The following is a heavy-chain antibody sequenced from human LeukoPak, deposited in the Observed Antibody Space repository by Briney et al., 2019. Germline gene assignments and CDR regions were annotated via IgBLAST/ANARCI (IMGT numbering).Heavy chain of an antibody. Sequence: GESLKIPCQGSGYSFTSYWIGWVRQMPGKGLEWMGIIYAGDSDTRYSPSFQGQVTISAGKSISTAYLQWSSLKAADTAMYYCARQGSILNWFDPWGQGTLVTVSS. V-gene: IGHV5-51*01. J-gene: IGHJ5*02. CDR2: IYAGDSDT. CDR1: GYSFTSYW. D-gene: IGHD4-11*01. CDR3: ARQGSILNWFDP.